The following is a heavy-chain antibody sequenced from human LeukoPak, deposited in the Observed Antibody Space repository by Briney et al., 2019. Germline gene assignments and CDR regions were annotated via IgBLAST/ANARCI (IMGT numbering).Heavy chain of an antibody. J-gene: IGHJ4*02. CDR1: GGSISRGSNY. V-gene: IGHV4-61*02. CDR2: IYTTGST. Sequence: PSETLSLTCTVSGGSISRGSNYWRWIRQPAGKGLEWIGRIYTTGSTNYNPSLKSRVTMSVDTSKNQFSLKLSSVTAADTAVYYCVRCRPAYGDGSDYWGQGTLVTVSS. D-gene: IGHD4-17*01. CDR3: VRCRPAYGDGSDY.